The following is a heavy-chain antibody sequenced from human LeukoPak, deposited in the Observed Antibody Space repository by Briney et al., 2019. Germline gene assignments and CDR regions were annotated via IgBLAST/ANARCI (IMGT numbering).Heavy chain of an antibody. V-gene: IGHV4-59*01. D-gene: IGHD3-9*01. CDR3: ARVSLTGSTYFDY. Sequence: PSETLSLTCSVSGGSISSYYWSWIRQPPGKGLEWIGDINYSGSTNYNPSLKSRVTISVDTSKNQFSLKLSSVIAADTAVYYCARVSLTGSTYFDYWGQGTLVTVSS. J-gene: IGHJ4*02. CDR2: INYSGST. CDR1: GGSISSYY.